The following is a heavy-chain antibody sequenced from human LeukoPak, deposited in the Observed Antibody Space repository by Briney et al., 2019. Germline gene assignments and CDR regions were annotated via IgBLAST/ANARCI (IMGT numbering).Heavy chain of an antibody. CDR2: ISAYNGNT. D-gene: IGHD4-11*01. V-gene: IGHV1-18*01. CDR3: ARDLPSKTIDWYFDL. J-gene: IGHJ2*01. Sequence: ASVKVSCKASGYTFTSYGISWVRQAPGQGLEWMGWISAYNGNTNYAQKLQGRVTMTTDTSTSTAYMELRSLRSDDTAVYYCARDLPSKTIDWYFDLWGRGTLVTVSS. CDR1: GYTFTSYG.